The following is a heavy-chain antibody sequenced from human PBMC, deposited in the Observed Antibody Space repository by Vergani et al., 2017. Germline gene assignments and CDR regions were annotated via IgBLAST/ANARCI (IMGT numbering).Heavy chain of an antibody. V-gene: IGHV3-21*01. D-gene: IGHD2-15*01. CDR3: ARDAAGYCSGGSCYGWFDP. Sequence: EVQLVESGGGLVKPGGSLRLSCAASGFTFSSYSMNWVRQAPGQGLEWVSSISSSSSYIYYADSVKGRFTISRDNAKNSLYLQMNSLRAEDTAVYYCARDAAGYCSGGSCYGWFDPWGQGTLVTVSS. CDR1: GFTFSSYS. J-gene: IGHJ5*02. CDR2: ISSSSSYI.